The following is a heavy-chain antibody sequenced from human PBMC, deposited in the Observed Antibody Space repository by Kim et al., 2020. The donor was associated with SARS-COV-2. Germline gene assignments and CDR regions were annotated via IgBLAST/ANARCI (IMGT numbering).Heavy chain of an antibody. J-gene: IGHJ6*02. V-gene: IGHV4-59*13. CDR1: GGSISSYY. CDR2: IYYSGST. Sequence: SETLSLTCTVSGGSISSYYWSWIRQPPGKGLEWIGYIYYSGSTNYNPSLKSRVTISVDTSKNQFSLKLSSVTAADTAVYYCARGTSGSYFNYYYGMDVWGQGTTVTVSS. D-gene: IGHD1-26*01. CDR3: ARGTSGSYFNYYYGMDV.